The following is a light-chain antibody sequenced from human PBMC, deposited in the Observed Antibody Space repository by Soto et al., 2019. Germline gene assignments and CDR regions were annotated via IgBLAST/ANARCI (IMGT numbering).Light chain of an antibody. CDR2: GAF. CDR1: QRVSNSY. J-gene: IGKJ1*01. Sequence: EIVLTHSPGTLSLSPGERVTLYCKASQRVSNSYLAWYQQRPGQAPRLLIYGAFSRATDAPDRFSGSESGRELTLTIDRLAPEDSQVDFCQHYATSQRTVGQWTKVDIK. V-gene: IGKV3-20*01. CDR3: QHYATSQRT.